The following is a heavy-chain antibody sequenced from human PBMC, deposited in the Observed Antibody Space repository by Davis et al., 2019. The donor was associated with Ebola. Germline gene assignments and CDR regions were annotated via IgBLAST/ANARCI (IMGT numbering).Heavy chain of an antibody. Sequence: PGGSLRLSCTVSGGSISSYYWSWIRQPAGKGLEWIGRIYTSGSTNYNPSLKSRVTISVDTSKNQFSLKLSSVTAADTAVYYCARGDRVTGKYYYYYYYMDVWGKGTTVTVSS. CDR2: IYTSGST. D-gene: IGHD1-20*01. CDR3: ARGDRVTGKYYYYYYYMDV. J-gene: IGHJ6*03. V-gene: IGHV4-4*07. CDR1: GGSISSYY.